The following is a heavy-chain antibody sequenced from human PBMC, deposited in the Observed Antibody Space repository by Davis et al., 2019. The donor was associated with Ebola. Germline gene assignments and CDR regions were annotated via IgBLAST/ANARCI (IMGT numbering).Heavy chain of an antibody. D-gene: IGHD3-22*01. J-gene: IGHJ2*01. CDR1: GFSLSTSGVG. CDR2: IYWDDDK. Sequence: SGPTLVKPPQTLTLTCTFSGFSLSTSGVGVGWIRQPPGKALEWLALIYWDDDKRYSPSLKSRLTITKDTSKNQVVLTMTNMDPVDTATYYCARMVSEYYYDSSGYYRAWYFDLWGRGTLVTVSS. V-gene: IGHV2-5*02. CDR3: ARMVSEYYYDSSGYYRAWYFDL.